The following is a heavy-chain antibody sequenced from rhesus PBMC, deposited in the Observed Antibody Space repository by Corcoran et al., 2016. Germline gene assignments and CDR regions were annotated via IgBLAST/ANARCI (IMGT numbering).Heavy chain of an antibody. CDR2: IYGGGSRT. Sequence: QLQLQESGPGLVKPSETLSVTCAVSGGSISSNYWSWIRQPPGKGLEGIGSIYGGGSRTNYKPSLKRRVTLSVDTTKKQLALKLSSVTAADTAVYYCASLTTGVSRDYWGQGVLVTVSS. J-gene: IGHJ4*01. V-gene: IGHV4-169*02. CDR1: GGSISSNY. CDR3: ASLTTGVSRDY. D-gene: IGHD3-22*01.